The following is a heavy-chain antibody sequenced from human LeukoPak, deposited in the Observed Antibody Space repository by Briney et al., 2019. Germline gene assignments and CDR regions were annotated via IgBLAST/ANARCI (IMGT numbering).Heavy chain of an antibody. V-gene: IGHV4-4*07. Sequence: SETLSLTCIVSGGSINNYYWSWIRQPAGKGLGWIGRIYTGGTTNYNPSLKSRVTISADTSKNQFSLRLSSVTAADTAVYYCARDPNSALWGQGTLVTVSS. CDR1: GGSINNYY. J-gene: IGHJ4*02. CDR3: ARDPNSAL. D-gene: IGHD4-23*01. CDR2: IYTGGTT.